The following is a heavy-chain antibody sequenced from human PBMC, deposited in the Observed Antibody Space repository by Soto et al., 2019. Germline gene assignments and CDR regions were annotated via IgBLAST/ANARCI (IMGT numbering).Heavy chain of an antibody. Sequence: QVQLVQSGAEVKKPGASVKVSCKASGYTFTGYYMHWVRQAPGQGLEWMGWINPNSGGTNYAQKLQGRVTMTRDTSISTAYMELSRLRSDDTAVYYCARGNRAAAAGNYYYYGMDVWGQGTTVTVSS. CDR3: ARGNRAAAAGNYYYYGMDV. J-gene: IGHJ6*02. D-gene: IGHD6-13*01. CDR1: GYTFTGYY. CDR2: INPNSGGT. V-gene: IGHV1-2*02.